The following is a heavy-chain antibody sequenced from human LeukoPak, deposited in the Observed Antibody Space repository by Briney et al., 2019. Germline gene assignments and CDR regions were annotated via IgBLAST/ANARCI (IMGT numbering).Heavy chain of an antibody. CDR3: ARDYYDSSGMVYNWFDP. V-gene: IGHV1-2*04. D-gene: IGHD3-22*01. Sequence: ASVKVSCKASGYTFTGYYMHWVRQAPGQGLEWMGWINPNSGGTNYAQKFQGWVTMTRDTSISTAYMELSRLRSDDTAVYYCARDYYDSSGMVYNWFDPWGQGTLVTVSS. J-gene: IGHJ5*02. CDR2: INPNSGGT. CDR1: GYTFTGYY.